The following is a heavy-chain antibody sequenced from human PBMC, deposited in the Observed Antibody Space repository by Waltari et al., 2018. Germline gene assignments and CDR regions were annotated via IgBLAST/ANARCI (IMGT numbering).Heavy chain of an antibody. CDR3: ARVAYYDSSGYYFDY. Sequence: QVQLQESGPGLVKPSEPLSLTCTVPGGSISSYSWSWTRPPAGKGLEWIGRIYTSGSTNYNPSLKSRVTMSVDTSKNQFSLKLSSVTAADTAVYYCARVAYYDSSGYYFDYWGQGTLVTVSS. J-gene: IGHJ4*02. CDR2: IYTSGST. V-gene: IGHV4-4*07. D-gene: IGHD3-22*01. CDR1: GGSISSYS.